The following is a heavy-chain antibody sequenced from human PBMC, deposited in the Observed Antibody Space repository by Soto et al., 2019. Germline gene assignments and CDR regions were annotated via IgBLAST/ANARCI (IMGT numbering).Heavy chain of an antibody. Sequence: SETLSLTCTVSGGSISSYYWSWIRQPPGKGLEWIGYIYYSGSTNYNPSLRSRVTISVDTSKNQFSLKLSSVTAADTAVYYCARDQRIVVPKNYYGMDVWGQGTTVTVSS. D-gene: IGHD3-22*01. CDR1: GGSISSYY. J-gene: IGHJ6*02. CDR2: IYYSGST. V-gene: IGHV4-59*01. CDR3: ARDQRIVVPKNYYGMDV.